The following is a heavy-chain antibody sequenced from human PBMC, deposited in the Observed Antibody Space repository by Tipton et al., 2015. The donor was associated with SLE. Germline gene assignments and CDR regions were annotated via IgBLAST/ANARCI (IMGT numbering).Heavy chain of an antibody. CDR2: ISDTGNT. CDR1: GDSISAHY. Sequence: TLSLTCTVSGDSISAHYWSWIRQPPGKGLEWIGYISDTGNTNYNPSLRSRVTISLDTSQNQVSLKLSSVAATDAAVYYCARVLGVTMVHGNWFDPWGQGTLVTVSS. J-gene: IGHJ5*02. V-gene: IGHV4-59*11. CDR3: ARVLGVTMVHGNWFDP. D-gene: IGHD3-10*01.